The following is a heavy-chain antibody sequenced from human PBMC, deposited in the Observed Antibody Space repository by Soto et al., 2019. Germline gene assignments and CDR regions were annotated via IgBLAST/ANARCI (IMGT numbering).Heavy chain of an antibody. J-gene: IGHJ6*02. Sequence: GASLKISCQGSGYSFANYWIGWVRQMPGKDLEWMGIIYPGDSDTRYSPSFQGQVTISADKSLRTAYLQWTSLKASDTALYYCARTRSFTLGFYYDGMDVWGQGTTVTVSS. CDR1: GYSFANYW. CDR3: ARTRSFTLGFYYDGMDV. CDR2: IYPGDSDT. D-gene: IGHD6-6*01. V-gene: IGHV5-51*01.